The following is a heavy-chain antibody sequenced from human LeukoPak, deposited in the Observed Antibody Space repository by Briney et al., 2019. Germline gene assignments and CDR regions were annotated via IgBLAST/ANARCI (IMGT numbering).Heavy chain of an antibody. V-gene: IGHV3-11*04. CDR1: GFTFSDYY. CDR2: ISSSGSTI. CDR3: ARRGVPAATSFYFDY. D-gene: IGHD2-2*01. J-gene: IGHJ4*02. Sequence: GGSLRLSCAASGFTFSDYYMSWIRQAPGKGLEWVSYISSSGSTIYNADSVKGRFTTSRDNAKNSLDLQMSSLKVEDTAVYHCARRGVPAATSFYFDYWGQGTLVTVSS.